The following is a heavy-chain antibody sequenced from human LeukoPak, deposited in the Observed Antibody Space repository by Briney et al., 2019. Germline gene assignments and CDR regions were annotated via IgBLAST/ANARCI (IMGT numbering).Heavy chain of an antibody. Sequence: SQTLSLTCAISGDSVSSNSAAWNWIRQSPSRGLEWLGRTYYRSKWYNDYAVSVKSRITINPDTSKNQFSLQLNSVTPEDTAVYYCARGVTLGYCSGGSCYSNWFDPWGQGTLVTVSS. D-gene: IGHD2-15*01. CDR1: GDSVSSNSAA. CDR2: TYYRSKWYN. J-gene: IGHJ5*02. V-gene: IGHV6-1*01. CDR3: ARGVTLGYCSGGSCYSNWFDP.